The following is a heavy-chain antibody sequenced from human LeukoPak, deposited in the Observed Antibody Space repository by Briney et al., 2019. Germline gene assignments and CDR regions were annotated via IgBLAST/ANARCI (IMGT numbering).Heavy chain of an antibody. V-gene: IGHV1-18*01. CDR1: GYTFTSYG. D-gene: IGHD2-15*01. J-gene: IGHJ4*02. CDR3: ARDLKLGYCSGGSCYYFDY. Sequence: ASVKVSCEASGYTFTSYGISWVRQAPGQGLEWMGWISAYNGNTNYAQKLQGRVTMTTDTSTSTAYMELRSLRSDDTAVYYCARDLKLGYCSGGSCYYFDYWGQGTLVTVSS. CDR2: ISAYNGNT.